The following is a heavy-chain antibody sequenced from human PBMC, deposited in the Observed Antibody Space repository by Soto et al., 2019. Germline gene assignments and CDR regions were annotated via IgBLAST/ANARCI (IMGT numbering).Heavy chain of an antibody. CDR2: IIPILGIA. CDR3: ARVVSEHSITIFVVAKVGAFDI. D-gene: IGHD3-3*01. CDR1: GGTFSSYT. V-gene: IGHV1-69*02. Sequence: QVQLVQSGAEVKKPGSSVKVSCKASGGTFSSYTISWVRQAPGQGLEWMGRIIPILGIANYAQKVQGRVTITADKTTSTAYMVLSSLRSDDTAVYYLARVVSEHSITIFVVAKVGAFDIWGQGTMVTVSS. J-gene: IGHJ3*02.